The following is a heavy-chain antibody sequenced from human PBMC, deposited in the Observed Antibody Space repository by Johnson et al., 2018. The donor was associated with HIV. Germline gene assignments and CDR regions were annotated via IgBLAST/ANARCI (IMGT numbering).Heavy chain of an antibody. Sequence: GGVVQPGGSLRLSCAASGFTFSSYGMHWVRQAPGKGLEWVAFIRYDGSNKYFADSVKGRFTISRDNAMKSLYLQINSLRAEDTAVYYCARNRPVSYGYRGAFDFWGQGTMVTVSS. CDR2: IRYDGSNK. CDR1: GFTFSSYG. V-gene: IGHV3-30*02. CDR3: ARNRPVSYGYRGAFDF. J-gene: IGHJ3*01. D-gene: IGHD5-18*01.